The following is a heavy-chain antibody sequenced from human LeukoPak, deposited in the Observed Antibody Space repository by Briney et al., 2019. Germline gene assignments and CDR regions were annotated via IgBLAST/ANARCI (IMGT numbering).Heavy chain of an antibody. CDR1: GGSISNNY. J-gene: IGHJ4*02. D-gene: IGHD1-26*01. CDR2: IHSSGST. Sequence: IPSETLSLTCSVSGGSISNNYWSWIRQSPEKGLEWIGYIHSSGSTDYNPSFKSRVVVSADTSKNQFSLKLYSVTAADTAVYYCARHGLKLVGASTIYFDNWGQGTLVTVSS. CDR3: ARHGLKLVGASTIYFDN. V-gene: IGHV4-59*08.